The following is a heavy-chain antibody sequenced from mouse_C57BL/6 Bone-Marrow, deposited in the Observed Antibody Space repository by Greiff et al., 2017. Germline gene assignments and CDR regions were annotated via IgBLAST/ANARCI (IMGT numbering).Heavy chain of an antibody. D-gene: IGHD2-3*01. CDR1: GYTFTSYW. CDR2: IHPSDSDT. J-gene: IGHJ1*03. V-gene: IGHV1-74*01. CDR3: AMGFYDGGGYYGRYFDV. Sequence: QVQLKQPGAELVKPGASVKVSCKASGYTFTSYWMHWVKQRPGQGLEWIGRIHPSDSDTNYNQKFKGKATLTVDKSSSTAYMQLSSLTSEDSAVYYCAMGFYDGGGYYGRYFDVWGTGTTVTVSS.